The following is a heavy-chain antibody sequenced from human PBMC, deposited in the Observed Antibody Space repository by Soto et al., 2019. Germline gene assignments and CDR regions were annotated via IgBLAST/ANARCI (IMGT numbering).Heavy chain of an antibody. CDR1: GFTFSTFA. CDR2: ISYDGSNQ. CDR3: AKYSAGYSSGSSFFDF. Sequence: PGGSLRLSCAASGFTFSTFAMHWVRQAPGKGLEWVAVISYDGSNQYYAESLKGRFTIARDNSKNTLSLQMSSLRAEDTAVYYCAKYSAGYSSGSSFFDFWGQGNLVTVSS. J-gene: IGHJ4*02. D-gene: IGHD6-25*01. V-gene: IGHV3-30*18.